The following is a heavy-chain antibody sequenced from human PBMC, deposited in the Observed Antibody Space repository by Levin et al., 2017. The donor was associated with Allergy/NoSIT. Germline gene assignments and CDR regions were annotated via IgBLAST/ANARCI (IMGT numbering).Heavy chain of an antibody. Sequence: GGSLRLSCAASGFTFSDYYMHWIRQAPGKGLEWVSYISNSGSTIYYADSVKGRFTISRDNAKNSLFLQMNSLRAEDTAVYYCARAAFAVGGSYPPPFDYWGQGTLVTVSS. CDR2: ISNSGSTI. V-gene: IGHV3-11*01. J-gene: IGHJ4*02. CDR3: ARAAFAVGGSYPPPFDY. CDR1: GFTFSDYY. D-gene: IGHD1-26*01.